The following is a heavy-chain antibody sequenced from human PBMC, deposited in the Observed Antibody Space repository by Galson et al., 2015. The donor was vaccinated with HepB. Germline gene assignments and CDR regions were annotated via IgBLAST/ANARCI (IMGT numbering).Heavy chain of an antibody. V-gene: IGHV3-21*01. CDR2: ISSSSSYI. J-gene: IGHJ6*02. CDR3: ARDSSYGDYYYYGMDV. D-gene: IGHD4-17*01. CDR1: GFTFSSYS. Sequence: LRLSCAASGFTFSSYSMNWVRQAPGKGLEWVSSISSSSSYIYYADSVKGRFTISRDNAKNSLYLQMNSLRAEDTAVYYCARDSSYGDYYYYGMDVWGQGTTVTVSS.